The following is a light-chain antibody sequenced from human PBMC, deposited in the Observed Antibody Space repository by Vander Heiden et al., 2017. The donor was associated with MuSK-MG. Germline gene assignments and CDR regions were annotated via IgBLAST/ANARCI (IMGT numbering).Light chain of an antibody. CDR2: GAS. CDR1: QSVSSSY. V-gene: IGKV3-20*01. J-gene: IGKJ3*01. Sequence: EMVVTESRGTLSLSPGEGATLSCRTSQSVSSSYLAWYQQKPGHATRLLIYGASTRATGITDRFSGTGYGTDFSLTISGREPKDFAVYYCQHLNSAPPSSTFGHGTRVDIK. CDR3: QHLNSAPPSST.